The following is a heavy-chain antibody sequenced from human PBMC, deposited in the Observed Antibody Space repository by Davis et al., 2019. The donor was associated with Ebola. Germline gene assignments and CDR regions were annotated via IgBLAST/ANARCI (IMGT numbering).Heavy chain of an antibody. J-gene: IGHJ4*02. CDR3: ARDIVGATVADY. Sequence: PGGSLRLSCTASGFTFSSYCMSWVRQAPGRGLEWVANINQDGSEKSYVDSVKGRFTISRDNAKNSLSLQMNSLRADDTAVYYCARDIVGATVADYWGQGTLVTVSS. CDR1: GFTFSSYC. V-gene: IGHV3-7*01. D-gene: IGHD1-26*01. CDR2: INQDGSEK.